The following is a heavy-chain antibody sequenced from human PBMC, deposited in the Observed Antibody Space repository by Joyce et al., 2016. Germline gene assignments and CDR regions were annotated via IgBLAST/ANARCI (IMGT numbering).Heavy chain of an antibody. J-gene: IGHJ3*02. Sequence: QVQLVQSGSEVKKPGASVEVSCKASGYFFTTYGISWVRQAPGQGCEWMGWISAHHGNTKYAKKFQGRVTMTIDTSTSTAYMDLESLRSDDTAVYYCARDIHYYNSSGYYWGAFDIWGQGTMVSVSS. CDR3: ARDIHYYNSSGYYWGAFDI. CDR2: ISAHHGNT. CDR1: GYFFTTYG. V-gene: IGHV1-18*01. D-gene: IGHD3-22*01.